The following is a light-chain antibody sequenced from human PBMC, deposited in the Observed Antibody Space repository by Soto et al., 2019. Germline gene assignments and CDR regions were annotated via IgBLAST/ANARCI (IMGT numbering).Light chain of an antibody. J-gene: IGLJ1*01. V-gene: IGLV2-8*01. CDR2: EVT. CDR1: SSDIGGYDF. Sequence: QSALTQPPSASGSPGQSVTISCTGSSSDIGGYDFVSWYQQHPGKVPKLLIYEVTKRPSGVPDRFSGSKSGNTASLTVSGLQADDEADYYCCSHTGSKNYYLFGPGTMLTVL. CDR3: CSHTGSKNYYL.